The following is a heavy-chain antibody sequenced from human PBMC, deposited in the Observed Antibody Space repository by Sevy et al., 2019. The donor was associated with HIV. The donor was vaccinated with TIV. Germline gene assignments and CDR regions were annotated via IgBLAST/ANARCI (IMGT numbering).Heavy chain of an antibody. Sequence: SETLSLTCTVSDGSISSYYWSWIRQPPGKGLEWIGYIYYSGSTNYNPSLKSRVTISVDTSKNQFSLKLSSVTAADTAVYYCARGVVIRSYYYYGMDVWGQGTTVTVSS. CDR1: DGSISSYY. CDR2: IYYSGST. D-gene: IGHD3-3*01. V-gene: IGHV4-59*01. J-gene: IGHJ6*02. CDR3: ARGVVIRSYYYYGMDV.